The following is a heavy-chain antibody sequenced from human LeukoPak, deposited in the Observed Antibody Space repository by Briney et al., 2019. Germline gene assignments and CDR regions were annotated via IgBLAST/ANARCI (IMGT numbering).Heavy chain of an antibody. Sequence: ASVKVSCKASGYTFTSYDINWVRQAPGQGLEWMGWMNPNSGNTGYAQKFQGRVTMTRNTSISTAYMELSSLRSEDTAVYYCARGPGVEYSSSYPYYYGMDVWGQGTTVTVSS. CDR2: MNPNSGNT. D-gene: IGHD6-13*01. CDR3: ARGPGVEYSSSYPYYYGMDV. V-gene: IGHV1-8*01. J-gene: IGHJ6*02. CDR1: GYTFTSYD.